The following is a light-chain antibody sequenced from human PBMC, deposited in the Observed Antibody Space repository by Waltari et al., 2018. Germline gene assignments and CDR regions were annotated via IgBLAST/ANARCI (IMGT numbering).Light chain of an antibody. CDR1: LSLLHINGYNY. Sequence: DIVMTQSPLSLSVTPVEPASISCRSTLSLLHINGYNYLDWYLQKPGQSPHLLIYMGSQRASGVPDRFSGNGSGTNFTLRISRVEAEDVGIYYCLQALQSPLSFGGGTKVEIK. J-gene: IGKJ4*01. CDR3: LQALQSPLS. CDR2: MGS. V-gene: IGKV2-28*01.